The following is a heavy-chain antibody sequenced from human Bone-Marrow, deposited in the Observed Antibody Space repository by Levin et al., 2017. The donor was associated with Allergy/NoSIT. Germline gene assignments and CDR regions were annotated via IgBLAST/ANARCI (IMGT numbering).Heavy chain of an antibody. Sequence: SLKISCAASGFTFDDYAMHWVRQAPGKGLEWVSGISWNSGSIGYADSVKGRFTISRDNAKNSLYLQMNSLRAEDTALYYCARTYCTNGVCPHYYYYGMDVWGQGTTVTVSS. D-gene: IGHD2-8*01. CDR1: GFTFDDYA. CDR3: ARTYCTNGVCPHYYYYGMDV. V-gene: IGHV3-9*01. CDR2: ISWNSGSI. J-gene: IGHJ6*02.